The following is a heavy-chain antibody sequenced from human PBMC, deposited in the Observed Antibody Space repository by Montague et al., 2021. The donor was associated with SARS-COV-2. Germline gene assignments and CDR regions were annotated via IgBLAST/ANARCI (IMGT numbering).Heavy chain of an antibody. Sequence: SETLSLTCGVFGGSFSGYYWSWIRQTPGMGLERIGEINDSGSTLYKSSLQGRVSISIDTSNNQFSLTLTSVAAADTAMYFCARETSGYEYYFDVWGQGTLVTVSS. CDR2: INDSGST. V-gene: IGHV4-34*01. D-gene: IGHD5-12*01. CDR3: ARETSGYEYYFDV. CDR1: GGSFSGYY. J-gene: IGHJ4*02.